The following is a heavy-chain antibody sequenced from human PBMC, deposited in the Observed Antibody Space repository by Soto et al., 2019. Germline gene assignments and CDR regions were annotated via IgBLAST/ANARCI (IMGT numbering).Heavy chain of an antibody. J-gene: IGHJ6*02. D-gene: IGHD6-6*01. CDR1: GFTFSSFG. CDR2: ITSDSSTR. CDR3: ARGIIAAREEVDYYYGMDV. V-gene: IGHV3-48*01. Sequence: GGSLRLSCAVSGFTFSSFGMNWVRQAPGKGLEWISYITSDSSTRHYADSVKGRFTISRDNSKNTLYLQMNSLRAEDTAVYYCARGIIAAREEVDYYYGMDVWGQGTTVTVSS.